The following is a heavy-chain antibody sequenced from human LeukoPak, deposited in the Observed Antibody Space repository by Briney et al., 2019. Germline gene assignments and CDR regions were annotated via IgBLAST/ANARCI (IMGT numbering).Heavy chain of an antibody. CDR3: ARGHDSSGWYYYYYYMDV. V-gene: IGHV4-34*01. Sequence: SETLSLTCAVYGGSFSGYYWSWIRQPPGKGLEWIGEISHSGSTNYNPSLKSRVTISVDTSRNQFSLKLSSVSAADTAVYYCARGHDSSGWYYYYYYMDVWGKGTTVTVSS. CDR1: GGSFSGYY. CDR2: ISHSGST. D-gene: IGHD6-19*01. J-gene: IGHJ6*03.